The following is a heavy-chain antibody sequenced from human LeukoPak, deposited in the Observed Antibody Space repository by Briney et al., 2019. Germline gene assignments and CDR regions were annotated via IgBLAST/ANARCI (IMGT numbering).Heavy chain of an antibody. CDR2: INHSGST. V-gene: IGHV4-34*01. Sequence: SETLSLTCAVYGGSFSGYYWSWIRQPPGKGLEWIGEINHSGSTNYNPSLKSRVTISVDTSKNQFSLKLSSVTAADTAVYYCARGRGYSYRYYFDYWGQGTLVTVSS. CDR3: ARGRGYSYRYYFDY. CDR1: GGSFSGYY. J-gene: IGHJ4*02. D-gene: IGHD5-18*01.